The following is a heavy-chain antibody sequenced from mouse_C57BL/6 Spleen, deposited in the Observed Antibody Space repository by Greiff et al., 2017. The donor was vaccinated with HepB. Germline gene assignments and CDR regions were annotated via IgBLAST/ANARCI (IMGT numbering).Heavy chain of an antibody. CDR1: GYTFTDYN. Sequence: VQLKQSGPELVKPGASVKIPCKASGYTFTDYNMDWVKQSHGKSLEWIGDINPNNGGTIYNQKFKGKATLTVDKSSSTAYMELRSLTSEDTAVYYCARIARLLYYAMDYWGQGTSVTVSS. J-gene: IGHJ4*01. CDR3: ARIARLLYYAMDY. V-gene: IGHV1-18*01. CDR2: INPNNGGT. D-gene: IGHD2-10*01.